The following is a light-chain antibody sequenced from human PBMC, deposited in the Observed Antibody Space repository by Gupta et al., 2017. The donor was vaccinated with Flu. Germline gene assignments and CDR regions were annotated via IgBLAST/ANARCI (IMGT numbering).Light chain of an antibody. CDR1: SSTIGSNY. CDR2: SNN. Sequence: QSVLTQPPSASGTPGQRVTISCSGSSSTIGSNYGYWYQQLPGTAPKHLIYSNNQRPSGVPDRFSGTKSGTSASLAISGLRSEDEADYYCAAWDDSLSGPVFGGGTKLTV. V-gene: IGLV1-47*01. CDR3: AAWDDSLSGPV. J-gene: IGLJ2*01.